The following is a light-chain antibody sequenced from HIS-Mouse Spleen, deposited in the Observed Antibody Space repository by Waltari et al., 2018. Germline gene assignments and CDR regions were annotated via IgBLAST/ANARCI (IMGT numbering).Light chain of an antibody. Sequence: SYELTQPPSVSVSPGQTARITCSGYALPQKYAYWYQLKSGQAPVLVIYEDSKRPAGIPEIFSGSSSGTMATLTISGAQVEDEADYYCYSTDSSGNHRVFGGGTKLTVL. CDR3: YSTDSSGNHRV. J-gene: IGLJ2*01. CDR2: EDS. CDR1: ALPQKY. V-gene: IGLV3-10*01.